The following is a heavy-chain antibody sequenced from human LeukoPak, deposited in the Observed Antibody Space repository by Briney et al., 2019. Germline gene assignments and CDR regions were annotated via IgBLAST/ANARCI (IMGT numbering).Heavy chain of an antibody. V-gene: IGHV4-4*07. Sequence: PSETLSLTCTVSGGSISSYYWSWIRQPAGKGLEWIGRIYTSGSTNYNPSLKSRVTMSVDTSKNQFSLKLSSVTAADTAVYYCARDSRTIFGVVTPASDAFDIWGQGTMVTVSS. D-gene: IGHD3-3*01. CDR2: IYTSGST. J-gene: IGHJ3*02. CDR3: ARDSRTIFGVVTPASDAFDI. CDR1: GGSISSYY.